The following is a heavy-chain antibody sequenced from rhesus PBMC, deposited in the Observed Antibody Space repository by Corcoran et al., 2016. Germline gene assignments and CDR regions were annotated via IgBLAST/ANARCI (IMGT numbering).Heavy chain of an antibody. J-gene: IGHJ5-1*01. Sequence: EVRLVESGGGLAQPGGSLRLSCAGSGFSFSDSYMSWVRQAPGRGPGWVGFIRSKAYGGTAEYAASVKGRFTISRDDSKSIASLQMNSLKTEDTAVYYCTRLSNNRFDVWGPGVLVTVSS. V-gene: IGHV3-116*02. CDR3: TRLSNNRFDV. CDR1: GFSFSDSY. CDR2: IRSKAYGGTA.